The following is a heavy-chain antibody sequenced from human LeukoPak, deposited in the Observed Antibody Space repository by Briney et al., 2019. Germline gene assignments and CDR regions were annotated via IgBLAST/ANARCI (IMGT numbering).Heavy chain of an antibody. J-gene: IGHJ4*02. D-gene: IGHD2-21*02. V-gene: IGHV3-7*03. CDR3: AKDLAYCGGDCSSPFDY. CDR2: MRRDGNEI. Sequence: GGSLRLSCAASGFTFGSYSMSWVRQAPGKGLEWVANMRRDGNEIYYLDSVRGRFTISRDNAKNSLYLQMNSLRAEDTAVYYCAKDLAYCGGDCSSPFDYWGQGTMVTVSS. CDR1: GFTFGSYS.